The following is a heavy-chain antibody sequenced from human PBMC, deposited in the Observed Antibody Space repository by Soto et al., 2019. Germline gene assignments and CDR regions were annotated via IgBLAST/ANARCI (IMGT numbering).Heavy chain of an antibody. V-gene: IGHV4-30-2*01. CDR1: GGSISSGGYC. J-gene: IGHJ3*02. CDR3: ARGMNGAVGGGRAFDI. D-gene: IGHD3-10*01. Sequence: QLQLQESGSGLVKPSQTLSLTCAVSGGSISSGGYCWTWIRQPPGKGLEWIGYTYHDGSTNYNPSLTGRIAISGDGPKNQFSMRRTSVTAADTAVYFCARGMNGAVGGGRAFDIWGQWTLVTVSS. CDR2: TYHDGST.